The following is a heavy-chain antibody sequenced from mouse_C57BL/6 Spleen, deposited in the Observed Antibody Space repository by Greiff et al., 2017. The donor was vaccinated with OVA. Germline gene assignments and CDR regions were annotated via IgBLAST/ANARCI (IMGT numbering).Heavy chain of an antibody. Sequence: QVQLQQPGTELVKPGASVKLSCKASGYTFTSYWMHWVKQRPGQGLEWIGNINPSNGGTNYNEKFKSKATLTVDKSSSTAYMQLSSLTSEDSAVYSCAEPLLYYGGSGGYFDVWGTGTTLTVSS. CDR1: GYTFTSYW. D-gene: IGHD1-1*02. CDR3: AEPLLYYGGSGGYFDV. J-gene: IGHJ1*03. CDR2: INPSNGGT. V-gene: IGHV1-53*01.